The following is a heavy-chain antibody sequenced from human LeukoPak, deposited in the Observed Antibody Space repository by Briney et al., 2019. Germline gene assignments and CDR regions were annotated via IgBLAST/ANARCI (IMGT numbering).Heavy chain of an antibody. J-gene: IGHJ4*02. Sequence: KSSETLSLTCTVSGGSIGSYYWSWIRQPPGKGLEWIGYIYNSGSAIYNPSLKSRVTTAADTSKNQFSLKLSSVTAADTAVYYCARGPGYCTNGICDSIDYWGQGTLVTVSS. CDR1: GGSIGSYY. D-gene: IGHD2-8*01. CDR3: ARGPGYCTNGICDSIDY. V-gene: IGHV4-59*01. CDR2: IYNSGSA.